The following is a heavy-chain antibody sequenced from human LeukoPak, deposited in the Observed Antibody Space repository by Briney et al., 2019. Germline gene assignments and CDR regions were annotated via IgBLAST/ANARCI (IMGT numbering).Heavy chain of an antibody. CDR1: GGSFSGYY. V-gene: IGHV4-34*01. J-gene: IGHJ6*03. Sequence: PSETLSLTCAAYGGSFSGYYWSWIRQPPGKGLEWIGEINHSGSTNYNPSLKSRVTISVDTSKNQFSLKLSSVTAADTAVYYCARLRYCSSTSCYKGLGYYYYMDVWGKGTTVTVSS. D-gene: IGHD2-2*02. CDR2: INHSGST. CDR3: ARLRYCSSTSCYKGLGYYYYMDV.